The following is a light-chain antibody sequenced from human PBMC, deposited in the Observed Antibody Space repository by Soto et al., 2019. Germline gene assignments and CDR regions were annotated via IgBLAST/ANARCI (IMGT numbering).Light chain of an antibody. Sequence: EIVLTQSPGTLSLFPGERATLSCRASQSVNNNYLGWYQQKPGQAPRLLIYSTSRRSRGIPDSFSGSGSGTDFTLTISRLEPEEFAVYSCQQYGGSVTFGGGTKVEIK. V-gene: IGKV3-20*01. J-gene: IGKJ4*01. CDR3: QQYGGSVT. CDR1: QSVNNNY. CDR2: STS.